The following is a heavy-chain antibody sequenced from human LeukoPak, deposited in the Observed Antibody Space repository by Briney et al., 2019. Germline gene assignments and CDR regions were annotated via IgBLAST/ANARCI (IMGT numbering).Heavy chain of an antibody. CDR1: GFTFSSYA. V-gene: IGHV3-23*01. CDR2: ISGSGGST. D-gene: IGHD3-9*01. J-gene: IGHJ4*02. CDR3: AKDRPQRSERIFFDWLLLTYFDY. Sequence: QAGGSLRLSCAASGFTFSSYAMSWVRQAPGKGLEWVSAISGSGGSTYCADSVKGRFTISRDNSKNTLYLQMNSLRAEHTAVYYCAKDRPQRSERIFFDWLLLTYFDYWGQGTLVTVSS.